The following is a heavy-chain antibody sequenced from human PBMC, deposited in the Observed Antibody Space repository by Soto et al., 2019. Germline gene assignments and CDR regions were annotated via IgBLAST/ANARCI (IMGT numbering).Heavy chain of an antibody. CDR1: GYTFTSYD. CDR2: MNPNSGNT. D-gene: IGHD3-3*01. J-gene: IGHJ4*02. Sequence: QVQLVQSGAEVKKPGASVKVSCKASGYTFTSYDINWVRQATGQGLEWMGWMNPNSGNTGYAQKFQGRVTITRNTSISTAYMELSSLRSEDTAVYYCARGPSYYDFWSGQGGYFDYWGQGTLVTGSS. V-gene: IGHV1-8*01. CDR3: ARGPSYYDFWSGQGGYFDY.